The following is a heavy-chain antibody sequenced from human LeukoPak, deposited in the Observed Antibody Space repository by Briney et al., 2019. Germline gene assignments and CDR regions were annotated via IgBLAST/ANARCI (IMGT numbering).Heavy chain of an antibody. D-gene: IGHD2-15*01. CDR3: AREGLGSGRGGDFDL. CDR2: IYYSGST. Sequence: PSETLSLTCTVSGGSISSYHWRWIRQPPGKGLECIGFIYYSGSTNYNPSLKSRVTISLDTSKNQFSLKLRSVTAADTAVYYCAREGLGSGRGGDFDLWGRGTLVTVSS. J-gene: IGHJ2*01. V-gene: IGHV4-59*12. CDR1: GGSISSYH.